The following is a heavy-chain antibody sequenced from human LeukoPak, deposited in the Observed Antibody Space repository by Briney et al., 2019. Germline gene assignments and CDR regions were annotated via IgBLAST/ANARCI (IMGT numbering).Heavy chain of an antibody. V-gene: IGHV1-2*06. D-gene: IGHD6-6*01. Sequence: ASVKVSCKASGYTFTGYYMHWVRQAPGQGLEWMGRINPNSGGTNYAQKFQGRVTMTRDTSISTAYMELSRLRSDDTAVYYCASLVSARPGFGGDYWGQGTLVTVSS. J-gene: IGHJ4*02. CDR3: ASLVSARPGFGGDY. CDR2: INPNSGGT. CDR1: GYTFTGYY.